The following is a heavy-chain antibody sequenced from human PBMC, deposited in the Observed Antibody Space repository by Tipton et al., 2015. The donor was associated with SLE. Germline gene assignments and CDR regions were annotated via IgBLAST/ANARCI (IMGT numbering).Heavy chain of an antibody. CDR3: AKGIKSYYYDSSGYYWVDY. Sequence: SLRLSCAASGFTFSSYGMHWVRQAPGKGLEWVAVIWYDGSNKYYADSVKGRFTISRDNSKNTLYLQMNSLRAEDTAVYYCAKGIKSYYYDSSGYYWVDYWGQGTLVTVSS. CDR2: IWYDGSNK. J-gene: IGHJ4*02. CDR1: GFTFSSYG. D-gene: IGHD3-22*01. V-gene: IGHV3-33*06.